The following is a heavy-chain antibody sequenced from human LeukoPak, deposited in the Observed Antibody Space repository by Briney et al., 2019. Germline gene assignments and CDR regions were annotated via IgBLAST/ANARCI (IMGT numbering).Heavy chain of an antibody. CDR2: ISSSSSTI. Sequence: GGSLRLSCAASGFTFSSYSMNWVRQAPGKGLEWVSYISSSSSTIYYADSVKGRFTISRDNSKNTLYLQMNSLRAEDTATYYCVRPQILSDDIYNVWGQGRMVTVSS. CDR1: GFTFSSYS. V-gene: IGHV3-48*01. CDR3: VRPQILSDDIYNV. D-gene: IGHD3-16*02. J-gene: IGHJ3*01.